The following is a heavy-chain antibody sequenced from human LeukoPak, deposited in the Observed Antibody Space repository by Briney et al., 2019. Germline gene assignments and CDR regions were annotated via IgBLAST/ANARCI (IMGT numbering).Heavy chain of an antibody. D-gene: IGHD6-19*01. CDR3: ASGWSFDY. CDR1: GFTFSSHW. V-gene: IGHV3-7*01. J-gene: IGHJ4*02. CDR2: IKQDGSEK. Sequence: GGSLRLSCAASGFTFSSHWMNWVRQAPGKGLEWVANIKQDGSEKYYVDSVKGRFTISRDNAKNSLYLQMNSLRAEDTAVYYCASGWSFDYWGQGTLVTVSS.